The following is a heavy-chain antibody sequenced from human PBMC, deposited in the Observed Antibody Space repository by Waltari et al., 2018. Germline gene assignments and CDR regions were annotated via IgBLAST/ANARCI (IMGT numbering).Heavy chain of an antibody. J-gene: IGHJ4*02. CDR2: IKQDGSEK. Sequence: EVQLVESGGGWVQPGGSLRLSCAASGFTLRSYWMSWVRQAPGKGLEWVANIKQDGSEKYYVDSVKGRFTISRDNAKNSLYLQMNSLRAEDTAVYYCARSLYSNYVDYWGQGTLVTVSS. CDR1: GFTLRSYW. D-gene: IGHD4-4*01. V-gene: IGHV3-7*01. CDR3: ARSLYSNYVDY.